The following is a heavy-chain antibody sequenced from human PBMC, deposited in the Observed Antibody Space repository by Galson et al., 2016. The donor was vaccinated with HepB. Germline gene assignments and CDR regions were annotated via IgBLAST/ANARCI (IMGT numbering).Heavy chain of an antibody. V-gene: IGHV1-18*01. J-gene: IGHJ4*02. CDR3: ARDGEIRTYGRPRGHGIFDY. CDR2: ISAYNGNA. D-gene: IGHD3-10*01. Sequence: SVKVSCKASGYTFISYGISWMRQAPGKGLEWMGWISAYNGNANYAQNLQGRVTMTTDTSTSTAYMELRSLGSDDTAVYYCARDGEIRTYGRPRGHGIFDYWGQGTLLTVSS. CDR1: GYTFISYG.